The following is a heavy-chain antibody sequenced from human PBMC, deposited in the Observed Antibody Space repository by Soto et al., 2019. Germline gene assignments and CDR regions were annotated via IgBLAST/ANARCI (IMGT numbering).Heavy chain of an antibody. V-gene: IGHV1-3*01. CDR1: GYTFTSYT. CDR2: INAGNGKT. D-gene: IGHD2-15*01. Sequence: QVQLVPSGAEVKKPGASVKVSCKTAGYTFTSYTIHWVRQAPGHRPEWVGWINAGNGKTGSSQKFQDRVTLTRDASSSTAYMELRRLRSDDTAVDYGARNLVVVVAGTRALGYWGQGTLVNVS. CDR3: ARNLVVVVAGTRALGY. J-gene: IGHJ4*02.